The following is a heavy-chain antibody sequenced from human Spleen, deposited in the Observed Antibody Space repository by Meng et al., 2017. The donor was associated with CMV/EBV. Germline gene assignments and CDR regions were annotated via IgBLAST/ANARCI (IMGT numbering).Heavy chain of an antibody. CDR1: GFTFSNYV. CDR3: ARVYCSSTSCPNLYYYYGMDV. J-gene: IGHJ6*02. Sequence: GESLKISCAASGFTFSNYVMNWVRQAPGKGLEWVSSINPSGANTYYPDSVKGRFTISRDNSKNTLYLQMNSLRAEDTAVYYCARVYCSSTSCPNLYYYYGMDVWGQGTTVTVSS. V-gene: IGHV3-23*01. CDR2: INPSGANT. D-gene: IGHD2-2*01.